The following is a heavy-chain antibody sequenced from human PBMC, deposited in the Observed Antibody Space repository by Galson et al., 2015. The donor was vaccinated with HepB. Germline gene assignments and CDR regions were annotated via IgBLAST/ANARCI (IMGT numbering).Heavy chain of an antibody. J-gene: IGHJ4*02. V-gene: IGHV1-18*01. CDR3: AGFSDGSFDY. CDR2: ISANIGNT. CDR1: GYTFSTYG. D-gene: IGHD2-15*01. Sequence: SVKVSCKASGYTFSTYGITWVRQAPGQGLEWMGWISANIGNTKFAQKFKGRVTITTDTSTTTAYMELRRLRSDYTAVFYCAGFSDGSFDYWGQGTLVTVSS.